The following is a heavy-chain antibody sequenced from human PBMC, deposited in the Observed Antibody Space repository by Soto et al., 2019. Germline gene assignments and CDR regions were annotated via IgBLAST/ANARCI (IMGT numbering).Heavy chain of an antibody. Sequence: QVQLVQSGTEVKKPGASVKVSCKASGYTFTNYDISWVRQAPGQGLEWMAWISAHNGNQSYAGKFQGRVTMTTDTSTRTAYMEVRRLTSDDTAVYYCGRGLQSYFCMDVWGQGTTVTVSS. CDR1: GYTFTNYD. CDR2: ISAHNGNQ. V-gene: IGHV1-18*01. J-gene: IGHJ6*02. CDR3: GRGLQSYFCMDV.